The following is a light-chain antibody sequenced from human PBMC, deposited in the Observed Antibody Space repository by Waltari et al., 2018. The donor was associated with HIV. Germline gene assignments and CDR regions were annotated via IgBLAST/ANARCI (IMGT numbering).Light chain of an antibody. J-gene: IGLJ3*02. Sequence: SYVLTQPPSVAVAPGMTATITCGGDNIGGKSVHWYQQKPGQAPVVVIYDDRVRPSAIPELFSGSNSGNTATLTISGVEVGDEADYSCHVWDSRSDVVFGGGTKLTVL. CDR3: HVWDSRSDVV. V-gene: IGLV3-21*04. CDR1: NIGGKS. CDR2: DDR.